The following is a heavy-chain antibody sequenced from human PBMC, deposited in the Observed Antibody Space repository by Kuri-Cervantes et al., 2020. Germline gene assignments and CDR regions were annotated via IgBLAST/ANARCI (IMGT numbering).Heavy chain of an antibody. V-gene: IGHV3-30*03. CDR3: ARTPVGELRYFDWLPKNWYFDL. D-gene: IGHD3-9*01. J-gene: IGHJ2*01. Sequence: GGSLRLSCAASGFTFSSYGMHWVRQAPGKGLEWVAVISYDGSNKYYADSVKGRFTISRDNSKNTLYLQMNSLRAEDTAVYYCARTPVGELRYFDWLPKNWYFDLWGRGTLVTVSS. CDR1: GFTFSSYG. CDR2: ISYDGSNK.